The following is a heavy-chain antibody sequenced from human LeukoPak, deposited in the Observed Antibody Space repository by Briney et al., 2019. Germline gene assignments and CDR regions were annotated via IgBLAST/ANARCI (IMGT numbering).Heavy chain of an antibody. Sequence: SPSETLSLTCAVYGGSFSGYYWSWIRQPPGKGLEWIGEINHSGSTNYNPSLKSRVTISVDTSKNQFSLKLSSVTAADTAVYYCARGEYYDILSALRGYFQHWGQGTLVTVSS. CDR3: ARGEYYDILSALRGYFQH. J-gene: IGHJ1*01. CDR1: GGSFSGYY. CDR2: INHSGST. V-gene: IGHV4-34*01. D-gene: IGHD3-9*01.